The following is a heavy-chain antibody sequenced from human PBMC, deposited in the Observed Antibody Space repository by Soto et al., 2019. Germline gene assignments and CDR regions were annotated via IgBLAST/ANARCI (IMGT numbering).Heavy chain of an antibody. J-gene: IGHJ3*01. V-gene: IGHV4-59*01. CDR3: ARDPDGSGSYEGRWVI. CDR1: GGSISSYY. D-gene: IGHD3-10*01. CDR2: IYYSVST. Sequence: SETLSLTCTVSGGSISSYYWSWIRQPPGKGLEWIGYIYYSVSTNYNPSLKSRVTISVDTSKNQFSLKLSSVTAADTAVYYCARDPDGSGSYEGRWVIWGHGTMVTV.